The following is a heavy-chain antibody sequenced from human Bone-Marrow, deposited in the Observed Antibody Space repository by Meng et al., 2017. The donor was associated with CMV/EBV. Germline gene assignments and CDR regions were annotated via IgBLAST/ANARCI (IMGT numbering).Heavy chain of an antibody. CDR1: GFTFNGYA. CDR2: ISWDSGGK. D-gene: IGHD6-6*01. V-gene: IGHV3-9*01. J-gene: IGHJ4*02. CDR3: AKDIDSTPYSTSSPRHFDS. Sequence: GGSLRLSCAASGFTFNGYAMHWVRLGPAKGLEWVSGISWDSGGKAYADSVRGRFTISRDNAKKYLYLQMNSLRADDTAFYFCAKDIDSTPYSTSSPRHFDSWGQGPLVTIYS.